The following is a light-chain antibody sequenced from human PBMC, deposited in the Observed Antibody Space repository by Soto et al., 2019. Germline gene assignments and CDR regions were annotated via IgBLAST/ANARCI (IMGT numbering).Light chain of an antibody. J-gene: IGKJ5*01. Sequence: EMVMTQSPATLSVSPVARATLSCRASQSVSSNLAWHQQTPGQAPRLLIDDASNGATGIPARFSGSGSRKDSTLTISSLEPEDVAVYYCQQRSNCAITFGQGTRLEIK. CDR1: QSVSSN. CDR2: DAS. V-gene: IGKV3-11*01. CDR3: QQRSNCAIT.